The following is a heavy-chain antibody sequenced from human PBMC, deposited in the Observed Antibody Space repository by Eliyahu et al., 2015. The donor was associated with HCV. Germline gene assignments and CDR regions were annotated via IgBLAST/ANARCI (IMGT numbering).Heavy chain of an antibody. CDR1: GFXFSSYG. Sequence: QVQLVESGGGVVQPGKSLRLSCAAXGFXFSSYGMHWXRRGPGQGLEGVAVRWDDGSNKYYADSVKGRFTISRDNSKNTLYLQMNSLRAEDTAVYYCARDSLHWFTVTTYQTTLDYWGQGTLVTVSS. D-gene: IGHD4-17*01. CDR3: ARDSLHWFTVTTYQTTLDY. J-gene: IGHJ4*02. V-gene: IGHV3-33*01. CDR2: RWDDGSNK.